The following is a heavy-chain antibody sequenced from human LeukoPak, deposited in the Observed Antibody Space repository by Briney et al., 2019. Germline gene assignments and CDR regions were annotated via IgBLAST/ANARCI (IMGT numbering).Heavy chain of an antibody. V-gene: IGHV4-38-2*02. D-gene: IGHD3-16*01. CDR2: IYYSGST. CDR3: ARGILGSYYFDY. CDR1: GYSLSSGYY. J-gene: IGHJ4*02. Sequence: SETLSLTCTVSGYSLSSGYYWGWIRQPPGKGLEWIGSIYYSGSTNYNPSVKSRVTISVDTSKNQFTLKLSSVTAADTAVYYCARGILGSYYFDYWGQGTLVTVSS.